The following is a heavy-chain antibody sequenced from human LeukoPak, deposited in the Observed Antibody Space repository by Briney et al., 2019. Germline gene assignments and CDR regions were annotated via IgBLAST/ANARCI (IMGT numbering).Heavy chain of an antibody. CDR2: ISSSGSTI. J-gene: IGHJ6*04. Sequence: AGGSLRLSCAASGFTFSSYEMNWVRQAPGEGLEWVSYISSSGSTIYYADSVKGRFTISRDNAKNSLYLQMNSLRAEDTAVYYCAELGITMIGGVWGKGTTVTTSS. D-gene: IGHD3-10*02. V-gene: IGHV3-48*03. CDR1: GFTFSSYE. CDR3: AELGITMIGGV.